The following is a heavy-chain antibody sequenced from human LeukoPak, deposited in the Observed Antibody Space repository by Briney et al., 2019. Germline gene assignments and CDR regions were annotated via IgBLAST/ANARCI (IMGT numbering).Heavy chain of an antibody. D-gene: IGHD4-17*01. CDR2: ISAGATTT. CDR3: AKDGRFLRDGDYS. CDR1: GFTFRSHA. V-gene: IGHV3-23*01. Sequence: GGSLRLSCAASGFTFRSHAMHWVRQAPGKGLEWVSGISAGATTTYYADSVKGHFTISRDNSKNTLYLQMNSLRAEDTAVYYCAKDGRFLRDGDYSWGQGTLVTVSS. J-gene: IGHJ4*02.